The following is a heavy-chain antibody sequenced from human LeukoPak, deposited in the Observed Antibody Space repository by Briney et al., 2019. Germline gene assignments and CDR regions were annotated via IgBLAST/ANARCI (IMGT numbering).Heavy chain of an antibody. Sequence: SETLSLTCAVYGESFSDYYWSWIRQPPEKGLEWIGQISHGGNTNYNPSLKSRVTLSTDTSKNQFSLRLTSVTTADTAIYYCARRRDWNDVLDSWGQGTPVTVSS. J-gene: IGHJ4*02. CDR3: ARRRDWNDVLDS. D-gene: IGHD1-1*01. CDR2: ISHGGNT. CDR1: GESFSDYY. V-gene: IGHV4-34*01.